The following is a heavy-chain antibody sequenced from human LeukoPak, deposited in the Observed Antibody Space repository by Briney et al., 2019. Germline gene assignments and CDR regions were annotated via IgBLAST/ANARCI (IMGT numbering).Heavy chain of an antibody. D-gene: IGHD4-17*01. J-gene: IGHJ4*02. Sequence: PSQTLSLTCAVSGGSISSGGYSWSWIRQPPGKGLEWIGYIYHSGSTYYNPSLKSRVTISVDRSKNQFSLKLSSVAAADTAVYYCARSYGVQTPDYWGQGTLVTVSS. CDR1: GGSISSGGYS. CDR2: IYHSGST. V-gene: IGHV4-30-2*01. CDR3: ARSYGVQTPDY.